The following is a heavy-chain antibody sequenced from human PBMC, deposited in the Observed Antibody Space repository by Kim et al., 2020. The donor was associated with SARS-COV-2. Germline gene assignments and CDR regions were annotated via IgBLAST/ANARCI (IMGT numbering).Heavy chain of an antibody. V-gene: IGHV4-39*01. CDR1: GGSISSSSYY. Sequence: SETLSLTCTVSGGSISSSSYYWGWIRQPPGKGLEWIGSIYYSGSTYYNPSLKSRVTISVDTSKNQFSLRLSSVTAADTAVYYCARLSRVPQPRYCSSTSCYTVDVWGQGTTVTVSS. J-gene: IGHJ6*02. D-gene: IGHD2-2*02. CDR3: ARLSRVPQPRYCSSTSCYTVDV. CDR2: IYYSGST.